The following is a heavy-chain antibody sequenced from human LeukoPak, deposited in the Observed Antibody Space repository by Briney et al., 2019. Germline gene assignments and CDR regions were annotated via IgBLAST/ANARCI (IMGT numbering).Heavy chain of an antibody. V-gene: IGHV3-23*01. CDR2: ISGSGGST. CDR3: AKVALFSGYYPPFDY. CDR1: GFTFSSYA. J-gene: IGHJ4*02. D-gene: IGHD3-22*01. Sequence: PGGSLRLSCAASGFTFSSYAMGWVRQAPGKGLEWVSLISGSGGSTYYADSVKGRFTVSRDNSKNTEYLQMNSLRAEDTAIYYCAKVALFSGYYPPFDYWGQGTLVTVSS.